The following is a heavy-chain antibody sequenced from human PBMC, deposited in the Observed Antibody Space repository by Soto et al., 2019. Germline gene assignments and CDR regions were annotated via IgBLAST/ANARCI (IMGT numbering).Heavy chain of an antibody. V-gene: IGHV3-23*01. D-gene: IGHD3-10*01. Sequence: PGGSLRLSCAASGFTFSSYAMSWVRQAPGKGLEWVSAISGSGGSTYYADSVKGRFTISRDNSKNTLYLQMNSLRAEDTAVYYCAKDPRMVRGVIIGPDIWGQGTMVTVS. CDR3: AKDPRMVRGVIIGPDI. CDR1: GFTFSSYA. J-gene: IGHJ3*02. CDR2: ISGSGGST.